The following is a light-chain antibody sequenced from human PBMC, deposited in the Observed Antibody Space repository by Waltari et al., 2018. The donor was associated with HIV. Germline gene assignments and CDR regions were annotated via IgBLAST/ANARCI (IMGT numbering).Light chain of an antibody. CDR1: SSDIGGYNY. Sequence: QSGLTQPASVSGSPGQSITISCSGSSSDIGGYNYFSWYQQHPGKAPKLIIYDVTNRPSGVSNRFSGSKSGNTASLTISGLQAEDEADYYCSSYTSSSTVVFGGGTKVTVL. V-gene: IGLV2-14*03. CDR3: SSYTSSSTVV. CDR2: DVT. J-gene: IGLJ2*01.